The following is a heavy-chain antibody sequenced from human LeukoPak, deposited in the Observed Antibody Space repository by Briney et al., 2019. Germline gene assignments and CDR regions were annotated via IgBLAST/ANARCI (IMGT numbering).Heavy chain of an antibody. V-gene: IGHV1-69*13. D-gene: IGHD3-22*01. J-gene: IGHJ3*02. CDR1: GGTFSSYA. CDR3: ARDGSSGYYLFPGAFDI. CDR2: IIPIFGTA. Sequence: ASVKVSCKASGGTFSSYAISWVRQAPGQGLEWMGGIIPIFGTANYAQKFQGRATITADESTSTAYMELSSLRSEDTAVYYCARDGSSGYYLFPGAFDIWGQGTMVTVSS.